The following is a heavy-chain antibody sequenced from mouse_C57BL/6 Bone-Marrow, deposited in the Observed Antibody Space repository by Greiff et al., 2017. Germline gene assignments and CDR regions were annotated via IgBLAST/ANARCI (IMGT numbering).Heavy chain of an antibody. J-gene: IGHJ2*01. CDR2: ISYDGSN. CDR3: ARDTTVVAPYYFDY. Sequence: EVQLQQSGPGLVKPSQSLSLTCSVTGYSITSGYYWNWIRQFPGNKLEWMGYISYDGSNNYNPSLKNRISITRDTSKNQFFLKLNSVTTEDTATYYCARDTTVVAPYYFDYWGQGTTRTVSS. V-gene: IGHV3-6*01. D-gene: IGHD1-1*01. CDR1: GYSITSGYY.